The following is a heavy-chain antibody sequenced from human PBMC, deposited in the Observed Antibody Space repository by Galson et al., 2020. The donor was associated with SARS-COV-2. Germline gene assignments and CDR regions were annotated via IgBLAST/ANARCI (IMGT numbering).Heavy chain of an antibody. CDR1: GGSISSSSYY. CDR2: IYYSGST. J-gene: IGHJ6*02. Sequence: ASETLSLTCTVSGGSISSSSYYWGWIRQPPGKGLEWIGSIYYSGSTYYNPSLKSRVPISVATSKNQFSLTLSSVPAADTAVYYCAREGGLRYFDLDYYYYGMDVWGQGTTVTVSS. CDR3: AREGGLRYFDLDYYYYGMDV. V-gene: IGHV4-39*07. D-gene: IGHD3-9*01.